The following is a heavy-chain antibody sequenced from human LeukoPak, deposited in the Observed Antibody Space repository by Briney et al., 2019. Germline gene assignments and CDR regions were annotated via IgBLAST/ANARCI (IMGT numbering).Heavy chain of an antibody. CDR1: GYTFIGYY. D-gene: IGHD1-14*01. CDR2: INPNSGGT. Sequence: ASVKVSCKASGYTFIGYYMHWVRQAPGQGLEWMGWINPNSGGTNYAEKFQGRVTMTRDTSISTVYMEVSRLRTDDTAMYYCARALLGLETSFDYWGQGTLVTVSS. CDR3: ARALLGLETSFDY. V-gene: IGHV1-2*02. J-gene: IGHJ4*02.